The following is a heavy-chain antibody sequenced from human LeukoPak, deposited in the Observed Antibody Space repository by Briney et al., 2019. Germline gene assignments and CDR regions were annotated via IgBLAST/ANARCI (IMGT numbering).Heavy chain of an antibody. CDR3: ARDGSSRDYYGMDV. CDR2: INPNSGGT. J-gene: IGHJ6*02. V-gene: IGHV1-2*02. CDR1: GYTFTGYY. Sequence: ASVKVSCKASGYTFTGYYMHWVRQAPGQGLEWMGWINPNSGGTNYAQKFQGRVTMTRDTSISTAYMELSRLRSDDTAAYYCARDGSSRDYYGMDVWGQGTTVTVSS. D-gene: IGHD2-2*01.